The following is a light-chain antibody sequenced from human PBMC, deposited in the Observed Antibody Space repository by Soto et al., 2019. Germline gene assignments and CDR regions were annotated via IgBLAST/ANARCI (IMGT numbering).Light chain of an antibody. CDR1: QSVTSNY. CDR2: AAS. CDR3: QQRSNWPIT. J-gene: IGKJ5*01. Sequence: EIVLTQSPGTLSLSPWERATLSCRASQSVTSNYLAWYQQKPGQAPRILIFAASSRATGIPDKFSGSGSGTDFTLTISSLEPEDFAVYYCQQRSNWPITFGQGTRLEI. V-gene: IGKV3D-20*02.